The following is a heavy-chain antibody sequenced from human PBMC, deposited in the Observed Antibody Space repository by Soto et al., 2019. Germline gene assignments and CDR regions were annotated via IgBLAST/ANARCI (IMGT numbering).Heavy chain of an antibody. CDR3: AKGGAIVAAGTRVYLYNAMDV. CDR1: GYTFTGYY. Sequence: ASVKVSCKASGYTFTGYYVHWVRQAPGQGLEWMGWINPNSGDTFLAQRFQGRVTMNRDTSIGTAYMELRGLTSDDTAEYYCAKGGAIVAAGTRVYLYNAMDVWGQGTTVTV. CDR2: INPNSGDT. J-gene: IGHJ6*02. V-gene: IGHV1-2*02. D-gene: IGHD1-26*01.